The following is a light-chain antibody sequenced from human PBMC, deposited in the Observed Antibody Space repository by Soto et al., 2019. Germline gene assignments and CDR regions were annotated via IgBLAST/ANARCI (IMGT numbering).Light chain of an antibody. CDR3: QQRSNWPST. Sequence: EIVLTQSPATLSLSPGERATLSCRASQSVSSNLAWYQQKPGKAPRLLIYDASNSATGIPTRFSGSGPGTACTLTSSTLNPEDFAVYSYQQRSNWPSTLGQGTRLEIK. CDR1: QSVSSN. V-gene: IGKV3-11*01. J-gene: IGKJ5*01. CDR2: DAS.